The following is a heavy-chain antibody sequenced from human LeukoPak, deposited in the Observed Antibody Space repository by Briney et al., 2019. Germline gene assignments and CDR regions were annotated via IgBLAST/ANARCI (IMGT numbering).Heavy chain of an antibody. CDR1: GGAISSGSYY. Sequence: SQTLSLTCTVSGGAISSGSYYWSWIRQPAGTGLEWIGRIYTSGSTNYNPSLKSRVTISVDTSKNQFSLKLSSVTAADTAVYYCARETSQKGAHYMDVWGKGTTITISS. V-gene: IGHV4-61*02. D-gene: IGHD3-16*01. CDR3: ARETSQKGAHYMDV. J-gene: IGHJ6*03. CDR2: IYTSGST.